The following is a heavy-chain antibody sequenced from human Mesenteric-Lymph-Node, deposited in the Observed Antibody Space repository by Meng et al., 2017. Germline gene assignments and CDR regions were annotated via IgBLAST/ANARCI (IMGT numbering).Heavy chain of an antibody. V-gene: IGHV4-34*01. J-gene: IGHJ4*02. D-gene: IGHD6-13*01. CDR3: ARGGGNSWYIDY. CDR2: INHSGST. CDR1: GGSFSGYY. Sequence: QVQLQQWGAGRWKPAETLSRTCAVHGGSFSGYYWSWIRQPPGKGLEWIGEINHSGSTNYNPSLKSRVTISVDTSKNQFSLKLSSVTAADTAVYYCARGGGNSWYIDYWGQGTLVTVSS.